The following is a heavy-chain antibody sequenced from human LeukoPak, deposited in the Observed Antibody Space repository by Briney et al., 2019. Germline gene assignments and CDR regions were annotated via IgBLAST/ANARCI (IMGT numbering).Heavy chain of an antibody. CDR3: ARRAAAGRCFDD. J-gene: IGHJ4*02. CDR1: GFTFSDYY. V-gene: IGHV3-11*01. Sequence: KPGGSLRLSCAVSGFTFSDYYMSWLRQAPGKGREGVSYISSGGSTISHGASVKGRFTISRDNSENSLYLQMNSLRADDTAVYYCARRAAAGRCFDDWGKGTLVTVSS. D-gene: IGHD6-13*01. CDR2: ISSGGSTI.